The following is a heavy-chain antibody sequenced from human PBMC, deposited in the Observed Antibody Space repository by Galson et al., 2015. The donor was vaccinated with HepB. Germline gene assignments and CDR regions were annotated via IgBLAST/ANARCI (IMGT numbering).Heavy chain of an antibody. CDR2: INFGTGNT. CDR3: AKDDAEQWLVGSWFDP. J-gene: IGHJ5*02. V-gene: IGHV1-3*01. CDR1: GYVFPSYA. Sequence: SVKVSCKASGYVFPSYAIHWVRQAPGQRLEWMGWINFGTGNTKYSQKFQGRVTISRDTSATIAYMELSSLRSEDTAVYYCAKDDAEQWLVGSWFDPWGQGTLVPVSS. D-gene: IGHD6-19*01.